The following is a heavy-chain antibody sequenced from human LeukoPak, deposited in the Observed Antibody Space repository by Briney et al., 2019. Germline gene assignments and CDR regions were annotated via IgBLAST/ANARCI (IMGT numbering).Heavy chain of an antibody. D-gene: IGHD6-13*01. CDR3: AREHIAADTLDAFDI. V-gene: IGHV4-4*02. CDR1: GGSIKITNW. Sequence: SDTLSLTCAVSGGSIKITNWWSWVRQPPGKGLEWIGEIHHTGGTNSNPSPKSRITILLEKSKNQFSVKLSSVTAADTAVYYCAREHIAADTLDAFDIWGQGTMVTVSS. J-gene: IGHJ3*02. CDR2: IHHTGGT.